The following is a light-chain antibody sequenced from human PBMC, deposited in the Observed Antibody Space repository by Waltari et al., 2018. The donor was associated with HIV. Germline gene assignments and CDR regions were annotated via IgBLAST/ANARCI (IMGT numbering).Light chain of an antibody. CDR1: SGHSSNA. CDR3: QTWGSGIRV. CDR2: VNSDGSH. V-gene: IGLV4-69*01. Sequence: QLALAQSPSASASLGASVKLTCTLSSGHSSNAIAWHQQQPEKGPRYWMKVNSDGSHIKGDGIPDRCSGSSSGAERYLTISSLQSEDEADYYCQTWGSGIRVFGGGTKLTVL. J-gene: IGLJ3*02.